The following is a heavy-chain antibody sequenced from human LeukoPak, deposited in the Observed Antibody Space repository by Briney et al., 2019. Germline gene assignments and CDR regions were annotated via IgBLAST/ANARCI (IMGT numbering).Heavy chain of an antibody. J-gene: IGHJ1*01. Sequence: VGSLRLSCAASGFTFSSYGIHWVRQAPGKGLEWVAVISYDGSNKYYADSVKGRFTISRDNSKNTLYLQMNSLRAEDTALYYCAKDTREYGDYVHFQHWGQGTLVTVSS. D-gene: IGHD4-17*01. CDR2: ISYDGSNK. V-gene: IGHV3-30*18. CDR3: AKDTREYGDYVHFQH. CDR1: GFTFSSYG.